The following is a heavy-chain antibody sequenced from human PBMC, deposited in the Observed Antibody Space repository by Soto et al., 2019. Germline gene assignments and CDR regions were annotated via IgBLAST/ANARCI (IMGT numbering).Heavy chain of an antibody. Sequence: QLQLQESGPGLVKPSETLSLTCTVSGGSISSSSYYWGWIRQPPGKGLEWIGSIYYSGSTYYNPSLKSRVTISVDTSKNQFSLKLRSVTAADTAVYYCARRGIGYCSSTSCPRAFDIWGQGTMVTVSS. D-gene: IGHD2-2*01. CDR3: ARRGIGYCSSTSCPRAFDI. J-gene: IGHJ3*02. CDR2: IYYSGST. V-gene: IGHV4-39*01. CDR1: GGSISSSSYY.